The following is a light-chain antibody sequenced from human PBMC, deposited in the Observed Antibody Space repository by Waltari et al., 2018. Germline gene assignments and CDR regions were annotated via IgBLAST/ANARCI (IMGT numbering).Light chain of an antibody. CDR3: CSYAGDATLYV. CDR1: SSDISSYNP. Sequence: QSALTQPASVSGSLGQSITISCTGTSSDISSYNPVSWYQQAPGKAPQLMIYDVSKRPSGISNRFSGSKSGSTASLTISGLQAEDEGDYFCCSYAGDATLYVFGTGTKVTVL. CDR2: DVS. V-gene: IGLV2-23*02. J-gene: IGLJ1*01.